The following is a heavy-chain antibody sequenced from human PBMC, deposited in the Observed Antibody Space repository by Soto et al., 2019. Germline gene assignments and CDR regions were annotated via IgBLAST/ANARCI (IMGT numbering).Heavy chain of an antibody. CDR1: GGSISSISYY. D-gene: IGHD2-21*01. J-gene: IGHJ4*02. CDR3: ESLPAYCGGDCFDY. V-gene: IGHV4-39*01. Sequence: QLQLQESGPGLVKPSETLSLTCTVSGGSISSISYYWGWIRQPPGKGLEWIGSIYYSGGTYYNPSLKSRVTISVDTSKNQFCLTLTSVTAADTAVYYCESLPAYCGGDCFDYWGQGTLVTVSS. CDR2: IYYSGGT.